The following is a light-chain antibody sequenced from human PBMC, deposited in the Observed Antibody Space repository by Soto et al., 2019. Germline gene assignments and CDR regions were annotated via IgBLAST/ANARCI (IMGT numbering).Light chain of an antibody. CDR2: KAS. CDR1: QNINIW. J-gene: IGKJ4*01. Sequence: DIQMTQSPSTLSASVGDRVTITCRASQNINIWLAWYQMKPGKAPKLLIYKASTLQSGVPSRFSGSGSGTEFTLTISSLQPDDSATYYCQDYNSLPLTFGGGTKVELK. V-gene: IGKV1-5*03. CDR3: QDYNSLPLT.